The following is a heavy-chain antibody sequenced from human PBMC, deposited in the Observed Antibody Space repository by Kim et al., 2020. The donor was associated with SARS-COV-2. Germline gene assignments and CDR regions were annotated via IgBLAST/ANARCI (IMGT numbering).Heavy chain of an antibody. V-gene: IGHV4-59*01. Sequence: SETLSLTCTVSGASISGNYWSWIRQPPGKELEWIGGNTNYNPSLKSRVIISLDTSKNQFSLKLSSVTAADTAVYYCAKVGGKWYFQHWGQGSLVTVSS. CDR2: GNT. D-gene: IGHD3-10*01. J-gene: IGHJ1*01. CDR1: GASISGNY. CDR3: AKVGGKWYFQH.